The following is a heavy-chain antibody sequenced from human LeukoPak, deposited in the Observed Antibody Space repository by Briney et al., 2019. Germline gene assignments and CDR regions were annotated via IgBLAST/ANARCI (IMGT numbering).Heavy chain of an antibody. D-gene: IGHD3-3*01. V-gene: IGHV3-30*18. CDR2: ISYDGSNK. J-gene: IGHJ4*02. CDR3: AKARVFLALLL. Sequence: GGSLILSCAASGFTFSSYRMHWVRQAPGKGLERVALISYDGSNKYYADSVKGRFTISRDNSKNTLYLHMNSLRAEDTAVYYCAKARVFLALLLWGQGTLVTVSS. CDR1: GFTFSSYR.